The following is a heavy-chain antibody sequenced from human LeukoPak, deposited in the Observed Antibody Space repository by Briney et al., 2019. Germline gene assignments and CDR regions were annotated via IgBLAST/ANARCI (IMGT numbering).Heavy chain of an antibody. CDR1: GYTFTSRA. CDR3: ARGGYPYLSTWYSDY. Sequence: ASVKVSCKASGYTFTSRAINWVRQAPGQGLEWMGWINTNTGNTTYAQGFTGRFVFSLDTSVSTAYLQISSLKAEDTAMYYCARGGYPYLSTWYSDYWGQGTLVTVSS. V-gene: IGHV7-4-1*02. J-gene: IGHJ4*02. CDR2: INTNTGNT. D-gene: IGHD2-15*01.